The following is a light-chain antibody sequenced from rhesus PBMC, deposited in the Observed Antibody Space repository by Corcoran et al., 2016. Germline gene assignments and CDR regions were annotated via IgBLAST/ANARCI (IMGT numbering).Light chain of an antibody. CDR3: QHYYSTPYS. CDR1: QGITND. V-gene: IGKV1-25*01. CDR2: EAS. Sequence: DIQMTQSPSSLSASVGDRVTITCRASQGITNDLAWYQKKPGETPKLLIYEASSLQSGIPSRFSGSGSGTEFTLTISSLQPEDFATYYCQHYYSTPYSFGQGTKVEIK. J-gene: IGKJ2*01.